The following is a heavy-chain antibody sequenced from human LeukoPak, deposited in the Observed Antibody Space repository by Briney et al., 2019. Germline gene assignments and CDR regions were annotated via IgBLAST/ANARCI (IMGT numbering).Heavy chain of an antibody. Sequence: PSETLSLTCTVSGVSISSHYWSWIRQPPGKGLEWIGYIYYSGSTNYNPSLKSRVTISVDTSKNQFSLKLSSVTAADTAVYYCARGWSAASHDWFDPWGQGTLVTVSS. V-gene: IGHV4-59*11. CDR3: ARGWSAASHDWFDP. D-gene: IGHD2-15*01. J-gene: IGHJ5*02. CDR1: GVSISSHY. CDR2: IYYSGST.